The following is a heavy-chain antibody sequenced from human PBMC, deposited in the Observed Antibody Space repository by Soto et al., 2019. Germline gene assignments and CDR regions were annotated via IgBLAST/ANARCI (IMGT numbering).Heavy chain of an antibody. CDR3: ARQGYGDYGLFDH. D-gene: IGHD4-17*01. J-gene: IGHJ4*02. CDR1: GGSISSYY. V-gene: IGHV4-59*08. Sequence: SETLSLTCTVSGGSISSYYWILIRQPPGKGLEWIGYIYYSGSTNYNPSLKSRVTISVDTSKNQFSLKLSSVTAADTAVYYCARQGYGDYGLFDHWGQGALVTVSS. CDR2: IYYSGST.